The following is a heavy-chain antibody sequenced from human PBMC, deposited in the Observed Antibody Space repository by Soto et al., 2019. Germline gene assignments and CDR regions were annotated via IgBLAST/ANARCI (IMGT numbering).Heavy chain of an antibody. J-gene: IGHJ4*02. CDR3: AKMVGATLVDY. D-gene: IGHD1-26*01. CDR1: GASISSTSSGDW. Sequence: QVQLQESGPGLVKPSGTLSLTCTVSGASISSTSSGDWWSWVRQPPGKGLEWIGEIHHSGSTNYNPCLKSRVTMSVDKSKNQCDLRLSSVTAADTAVYYCAKMVGATLVDYWGQGNLDTVSS. CDR2: IHHSGST. V-gene: IGHV4-4*02.